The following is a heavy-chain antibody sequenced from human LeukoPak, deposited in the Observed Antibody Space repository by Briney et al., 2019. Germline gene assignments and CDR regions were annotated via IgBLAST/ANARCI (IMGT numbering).Heavy chain of an antibody. J-gene: IGHJ1*01. CDR1: GFTFDSYG. CDR2: ISYDGSNK. D-gene: IGHD4-11*01. CDR3: ATGTGDYSVSEYFQY. Sequence: GRSLRFSCAASGFTFDSYGMHWVRQAPGKGLEWVAVISYDGSNKYYADSVKGRFTISRDNSKNTLYLQMNSLRAEDTAVYYCATGTGDYSVSEYFQYWGQGTLVTVSS. V-gene: IGHV3-30*03.